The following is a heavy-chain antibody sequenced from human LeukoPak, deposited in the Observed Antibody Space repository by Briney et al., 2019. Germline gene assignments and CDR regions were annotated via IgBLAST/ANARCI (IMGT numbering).Heavy chain of an antibody. V-gene: IGHV3-15*04. J-gene: IGHJ6*02. CDR2: IESKTDGGTT. CDR3: TTDLWFGEFGLDV. CDR1: GFTFSNAW. D-gene: IGHD3-10*01. Sequence: GGSLRLSCAASGFTFSNAWMSWVRQAPGEGLEWVGRIESKTDGGTTDYVAPVKGRFTISRDDSKNTLYVQMNSLKTEDTAVYYCTTDLWFGEFGLDVWGQGTTVIVSS.